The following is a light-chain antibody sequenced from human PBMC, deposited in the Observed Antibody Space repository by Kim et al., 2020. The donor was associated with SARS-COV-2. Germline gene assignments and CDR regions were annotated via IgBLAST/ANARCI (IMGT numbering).Light chain of an antibody. J-gene: IGKJ1*01. V-gene: IGKV3-20*01. CDR2: GAS. CDR3: QQDGSSPPT. CDR1: QSVSSSS. Sequence: SPRERATHSCRASQSVSSSSFAWYQQKPGQAPRLLVFGASSRATGIPDRFSGSGSGTDFTLTISRLEPEDFAVYYCQQDGSSPPTFGQGTKVDIK.